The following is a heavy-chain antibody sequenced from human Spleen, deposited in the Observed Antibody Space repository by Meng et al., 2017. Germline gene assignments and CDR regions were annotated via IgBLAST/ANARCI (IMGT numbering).Heavy chain of an antibody. CDR1: GYTFTSNA. Sequence: QFQFVQSGVEVKRPGASVKVSCKASGYTFTSNAIHWVRQAPGQRLEWMGWINGGNGHTKYSQRFEGRVTITRDTSATTAYMELSSLSAEDTAVYYCARDFTSGSSGDPWGQGTLVTVSS. CDR3: ARDFTSGSSGDP. V-gene: IGHV1-3*01. J-gene: IGHJ5*02. D-gene: IGHD6-19*01. CDR2: INGGNGHT.